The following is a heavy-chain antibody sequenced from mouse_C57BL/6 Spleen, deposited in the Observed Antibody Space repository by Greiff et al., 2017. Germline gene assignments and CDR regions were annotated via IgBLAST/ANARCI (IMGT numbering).Heavy chain of an antibody. CDR1: GYTFTSYW. V-gene: IGHV1-74*01. D-gene: IGHD2-3*01. J-gene: IGHJ1*03. Sequence: VQLQQPGAELVKPGASVKVSCKASGYTFTSYWMHWVKQRPGQGLEWIGRIHPSASDTNYNPQFKGKATLTVDKSSSTAYIQLSSLTSEDSAVYYCAICYDGYSGYFEVGGTGTTVTGSS. CDR2: IHPSASDT. CDR3: AICYDGYSGYFEV.